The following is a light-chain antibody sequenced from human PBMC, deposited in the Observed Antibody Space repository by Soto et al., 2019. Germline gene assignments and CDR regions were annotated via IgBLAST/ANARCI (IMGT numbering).Light chain of an antibody. CDR2: GAS. CDR3: QQYNNWPT. Sequence: EIVMTQPPATLSVSPGERATLSFRASQSVSSNLAWYQQKPGQAPRLLIYGASTRATGIPARFSGSGSGTEFTLTISSLQSEDFAVYYCQQYNNWPTFGQGTKVDIK. V-gene: IGKV3-15*01. CDR1: QSVSSN. J-gene: IGKJ1*01.